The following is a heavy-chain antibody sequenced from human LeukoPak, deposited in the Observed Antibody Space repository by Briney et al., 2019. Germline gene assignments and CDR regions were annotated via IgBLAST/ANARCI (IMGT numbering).Heavy chain of an antibody. Sequence: SETLSLTCTVSGGSISSYYWSWIRQPAGKGLEWIGRIYTSGSTNYNPSLKSRVTISVDTSKNQFSLKLSSVTAADTAVYYCAGLRYFDWLPRAYYYGMDVWGQGTTVTVSS. V-gene: IGHV4-4*07. CDR2: IYTSGST. J-gene: IGHJ6*02. D-gene: IGHD3-9*01. CDR3: AGLRYFDWLPRAYYYGMDV. CDR1: GGSISSYY.